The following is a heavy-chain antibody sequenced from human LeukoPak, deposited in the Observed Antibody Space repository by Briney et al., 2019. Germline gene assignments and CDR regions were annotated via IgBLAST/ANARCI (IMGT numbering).Heavy chain of an antibody. D-gene: IGHD4-17*01. CDR1: GGSISSGSYY. Sequence: PSETLSLTCTVSGGSISSGSYYRSWIRQPAGKGLEWIGRIYTSGSTNYNPSLKSRVTISVDTSKNQFSLKLSSVTAADTAVYYCARGDSYGEYPYYYYGMDVWGQGTTVTVSS. V-gene: IGHV4-61*02. J-gene: IGHJ6*02. CDR3: ARGDSYGEYPYYYYGMDV. CDR2: IYTSGST.